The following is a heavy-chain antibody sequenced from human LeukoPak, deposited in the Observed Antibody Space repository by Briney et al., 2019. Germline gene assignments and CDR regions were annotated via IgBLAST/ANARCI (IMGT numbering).Heavy chain of an antibody. CDR1: EYRFNSYW. J-gene: IGHJ4*02. V-gene: IGHV5-10-1*01. Sequence: GESLKISCKGSEYRFNSYWISWVRQMPGKGLEWMGRIDPSDSYTNYSPSFQGHVNISADKSISTVYLQWSSLQASDTAIYYCAILNHPDGRVYWGQGTPVTVSS. CDR2: IDPSDSYT. D-gene: IGHD5-24*01. CDR3: AILNHPDGRVY.